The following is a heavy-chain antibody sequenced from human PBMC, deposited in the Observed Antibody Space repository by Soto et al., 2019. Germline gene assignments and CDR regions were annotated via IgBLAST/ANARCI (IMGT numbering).Heavy chain of an antibody. CDR3: AMSGYRHGPNPFLY. Sequence: SQTLSLPYTVSAGTLSPDGYYWSWIRQHPGKGLEWIGYIYYSGSTYYNPSLKSRVTISVDTSKNQFSLKLSSVTAADTAVYYCAMSGYRHGPNPFLYWGHVTLLTVS. J-gene: IGHJ4*01. CDR1: AGTLSPDGYY. CDR2: IYYSGST. D-gene: IGHD5-18*01. V-gene: IGHV4-31*03.